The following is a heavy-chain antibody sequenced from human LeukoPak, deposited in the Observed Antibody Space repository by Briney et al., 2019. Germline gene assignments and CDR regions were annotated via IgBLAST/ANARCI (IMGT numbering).Heavy chain of an antibody. CDR1: GFTFSSYG. V-gene: IGHV3-30*02. CDR3: AKGATRRRFIVVVVAATRDMGDFDY. D-gene: IGHD2-15*01. CDR2: IRYDGSNK. Sequence: PGGSLRLSCAASGFTFSSYGMHWVRQAPGKGLEWVAFIRYDGSNKYYADSVKGRFTISRDNSKNTLYLQMNSLRAEDTAVYYCAKGATRRRFIVVVVAATRDMGDFDYWGQGTLVTVSS. J-gene: IGHJ4*02.